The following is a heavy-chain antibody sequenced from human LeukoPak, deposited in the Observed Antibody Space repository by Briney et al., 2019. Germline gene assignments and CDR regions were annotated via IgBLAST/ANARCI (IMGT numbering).Heavy chain of an antibody. J-gene: IGHJ4*02. CDR3: ARQLRSRIAAAGTPFDY. V-gene: IGHV5-51*01. D-gene: IGHD6-13*01. CDR2: IYPGDSDT. CDR1: GYSFTSYW. Sequence: GESLKISCKGSGYSFTSYWIGWVRQMPGKGLEWMGIIYPGDSDTRYSPSFQGQVTISADKSISTAYLRWSSLKASDTAMYYCARQLRSRIAAAGTPFDYWGQGTLVTVSS.